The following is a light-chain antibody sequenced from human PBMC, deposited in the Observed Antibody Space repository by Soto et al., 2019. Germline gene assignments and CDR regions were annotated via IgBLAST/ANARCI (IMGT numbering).Light chain of an antibody. V-gene: IGKV3-20*01. CDR2: GAS. CDR3: QQYGSSYT. Sequence: EIVLTQSPGTLSLSPGERATLSCRASQSLTNSYLAWYQQKPGQAPRLLISGASSRATGIPDRFSGSGSGRDFTLTISRVEPEDFAIYYCQQYGSSYTFGQGTKLEIK. J-gene: IGKJ2*01. CDR1: QSLTNSY.